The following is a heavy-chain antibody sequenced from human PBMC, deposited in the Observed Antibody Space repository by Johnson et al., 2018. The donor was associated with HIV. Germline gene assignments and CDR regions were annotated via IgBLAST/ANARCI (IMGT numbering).Heavy chain of an antibody. CDR3: ALAARAAAGDAFDS. Sequence: VQLVESGGGLVQPGRSLRLSCTASGFTFGDYAMSWFRQAPGKGLEWVGFIRSKAYGGTTEYAASVKGRFTISRDDSKSIAYLQMNSLRAEDTAVYYCALAARAAAGDAFDSWGQGTMVTVSS. CDR1: GFTFGDYA. D-gene: IGHD6-13*01. CDR2: IRSKAYGGTT. J-gene: IGHJ3*02. V-gene: IGHV3-49*03.